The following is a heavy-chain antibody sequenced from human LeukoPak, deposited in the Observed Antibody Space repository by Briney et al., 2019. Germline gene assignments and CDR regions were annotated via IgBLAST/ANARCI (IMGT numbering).Heavy chain of an antibody. CDR3: VKVPRSGCCAFDV. D-gene: IGHD6-19*01. V-gene: IGHV3-30*18. Sequence: PGTSLRLSCAASGFTFSGYGMHWVRQAPGKGLEWVALISYDGSNKNYVDAVRGRFTISRDNSKNTLCLQMNSLRAEDTAVYYCVKVPRSGCCAFDVWGQGTMVTVSS. J-gene: IGHJ3*01. CDR1: GFTFSGYG. CDR2: ISYDGSNK.